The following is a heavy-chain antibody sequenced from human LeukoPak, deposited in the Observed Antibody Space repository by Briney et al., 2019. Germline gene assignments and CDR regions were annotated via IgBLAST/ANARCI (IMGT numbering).Heavy chain of an antibody. CDR1: GYSFTSYW. CDR2: IYPGDSAT. CDR3: ARRGEAMDPFDY. Sequence: GESLKISCKDSGYSFTSYWIGWVRQMPGKGLEWVGIIYPGDSATRYSPSFQGQVTISADTSINTAYLQWSSLKASDTAIYYCARRGEAMDPFDYWGQGTLVTVSS. D-gene: IGHD5-18*01. V-gene: IGHV5-51*01. J-gene: IGHJ4*02.